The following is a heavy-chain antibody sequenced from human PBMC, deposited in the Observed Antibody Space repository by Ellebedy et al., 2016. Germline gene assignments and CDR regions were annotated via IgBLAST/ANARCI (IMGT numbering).Heavy chain of an antibody. CDR3: AYGYWYFDL. V-gene: IGHV4-39*01. Sequence: SETLSLTCTVSGGSISSSSYYWGWIRQPPGKGLEWIGEINHSGSTNYNPSLKSRVTISVDTSKNQFSLKLSSVTAADTAVYYCAYGYWYFDLWGRGTLVTVSS. CDR1: GGSISSSSYY. CDR2: INHSGST. D-gene: IGHD3-10*01. J-gene: IGHJ2*01.